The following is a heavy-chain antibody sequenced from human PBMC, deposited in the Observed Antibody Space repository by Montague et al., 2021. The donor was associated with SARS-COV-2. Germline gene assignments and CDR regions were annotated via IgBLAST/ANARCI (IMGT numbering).Heavy chain of an antibody. CDR1: GGSISSGGYY. J-gene: IGHJ4*02. V-gene: IGHV4-31*03. D-gene: IGHD6-13*01. Sequence: TLSLTCIVSGGSISSGGYYWSWIRQHPGKGLEWIGYIYYSGSTYYNPSLQSRLSISLDTSKNHLSLRLSSVTAADTAVYYCARSGSPSYSSSPFDYWGQGALVTVSS. CDR3: ARSGSPSYSSSPFDY. CDR2: IYYSGST.